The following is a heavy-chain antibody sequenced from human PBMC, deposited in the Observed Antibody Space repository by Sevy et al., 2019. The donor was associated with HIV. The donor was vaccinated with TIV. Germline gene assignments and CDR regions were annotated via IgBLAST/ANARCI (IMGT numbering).Heavy chain of an antibody. CDR2: IIPSSGDT. V-gene: IGHV1-2*02. D-gene: IGHD3-10*01. Sequence: ASVKVSCKASGYMFTGYYIHWVRQAPGRGLEWMGWIIPSSGDTNHGQRFLDRVTMTRDTSINIAYMELNSLTSDDTAVYYCTRSVYGSGTYLNDYWGQGTLVTVSS. CDR1: GYMFTGYY. J-gene: IGHJ4*02. CDR3: TRSVYGSGTYLNDY.